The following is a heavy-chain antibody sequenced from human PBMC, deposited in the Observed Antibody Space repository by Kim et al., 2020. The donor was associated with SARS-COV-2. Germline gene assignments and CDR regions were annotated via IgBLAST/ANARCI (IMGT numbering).Heavy chain of an antibody. Sequence: SYIYYADSVKGRFTISRDNAKNSLYLQMNSLRAEDTAVYYCARGHGLTDVWGQGTTVTVSS. V-gene: IGHV3-21*01. D-gene: IGHD3-22*01. J-gene: IGHJ6*02. CDR3: ARGHGLTDV. CDR2: SYI.